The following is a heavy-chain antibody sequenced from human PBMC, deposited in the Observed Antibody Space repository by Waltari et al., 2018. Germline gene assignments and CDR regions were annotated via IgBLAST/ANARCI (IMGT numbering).Heavy chain of an antibody. CDR1: GGAINNSY. CDR2: ISYSGIT. D-gene: IGHD2-21*02. V-gene: IGHV4-59*04. Sequence: QFQLQESRPGLVKPSETLSLTCTVSGGAINNSYRSWTRQPPGKRLEWIGYISYSGITDYNSPLESRVTMSVDTSRSQFSLKLRSVTDADTATYYCVRGCAGGACYSDTYYSMDVWGKGTTVTVSS. CDR3: VRGCAGGACYSDTYYSMDV. J-gene: IGHJ6*03.